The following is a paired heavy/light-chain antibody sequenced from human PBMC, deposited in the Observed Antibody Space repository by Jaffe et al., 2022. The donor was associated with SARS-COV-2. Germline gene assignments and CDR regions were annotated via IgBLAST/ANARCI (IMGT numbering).Heavy chain of an antibody. D-gene: IGHD2-21*02. Sequence: EVQLLESGGGLVQPGGSLRLSCAASGFTFSDYAMGWVRQAPGKGLEWVSSISTGGSNSNTYYTDSVKGRFTISRDVSKNTLYLQMNSLRVEDTAIYYCAGKTVATTYYWGQGTLVIVSS. J-gene: IGHJ4*02. CDR3: AGKTVATTYY. CDR2: ISTGGSNSNT. CDR1: GFTFSDYA. V-gene: IGHV3-23*01.
Light chain of an antibody. CDR1: QGISKS. Sequence: DIQMTQSPSSLSASVGDRVTITCRASQGISKSLAWHQQKPGKPPKLLIYAASTLQSGVSSRFSGSRSGTEFTLTITSLQPEDVATYYCQKYDSAPWTFGQGTKVEIK. V-gene: IGKV1-27*01. CDR2: AAS. J-gene: IGKJ1*01. CDR3: QKYDSAPWT.